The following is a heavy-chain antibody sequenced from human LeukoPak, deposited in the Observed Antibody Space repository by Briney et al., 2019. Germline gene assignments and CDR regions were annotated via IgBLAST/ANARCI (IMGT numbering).Heavy chain of an antibody. J-gene: IGHJ5*02. D-gene: IGHD2-2*01. CDR3: ATHVSIVAPATLNYGDNWFDP. V-gene: IGHV4-39*01. CDR1: GGSISSSISY. Sequence: KSSETLSLTCTVSGGSISSSISYWGWIHQPPGKGLEWIGSIYYRGTTYYNPSLKSRVTISVDTSKNQFSLNLNSVTAADTAIYYCATHVSIVAPATLNYGDNWFDPWGQGTLVIVSS. CDR2: IYYRGTT.